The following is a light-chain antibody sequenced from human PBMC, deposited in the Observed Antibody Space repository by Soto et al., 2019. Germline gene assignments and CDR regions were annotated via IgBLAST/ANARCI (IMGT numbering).Light chain of an antibody. CDR3: CSYAGSYTPNYV. V-gene: IGLV2-14*01. J-gene: IGLJ1*01. Sequence: QSVLTQPASVSGAPGQSITISCTGTNSDVNYVSWHQQHPGKAPKLMIYEVINRSSGVSTRFSGSKSGNTASLTISGLQAEDEADYYCCSYAGSYTPNYVFGTGTKVTVL. CDR1: NSDVNY. CDR2: EVI.